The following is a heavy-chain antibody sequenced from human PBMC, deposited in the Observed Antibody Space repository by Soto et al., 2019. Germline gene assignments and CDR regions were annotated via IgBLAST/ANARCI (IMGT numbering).Heavy chain of an antibody. CDR1: GGTFSSYA. CDR2: IIPIFGTA. V-gene: IGHV1-69*06. D-gene: IGHD2-2*01. J-gene: IGHJ6*02. CDR3: ARAEDIVVVPAANYYGMDV. Sequence: SVKVSCKASGGTFSSYAISWVRQAPGQGLEWMGGIIPIFGTANYAQKFQGRVTITADKSTSTAYMELSSLRSEDTAVYYCARAEDIVVVPAANYYGMDVWGQGTTVTVSS.